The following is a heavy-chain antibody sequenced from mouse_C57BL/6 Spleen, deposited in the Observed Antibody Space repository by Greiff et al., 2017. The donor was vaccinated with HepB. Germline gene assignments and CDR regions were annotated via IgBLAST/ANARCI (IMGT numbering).Heavy chain of an antibody. CDR1: GYTFNDYY. CDR3: ARRLTGTRGYYFDY. J-gene: IGHJ2*01. D-gene: IGHD4-1*01. Sequence: VQLQQSGPVLVKPGASVKMSCKASGYTFNDYYMNWVKQSHGKSLEWIGVINPYNGGTSYDQKFKGKATLTVDKSSSTAYMELNSLTSEDSAVYYCARRLTGTRGYYFDYWGQGTTLTVSS. CDR2: INPYNGGT. V-gene: IGHV1-19*01.